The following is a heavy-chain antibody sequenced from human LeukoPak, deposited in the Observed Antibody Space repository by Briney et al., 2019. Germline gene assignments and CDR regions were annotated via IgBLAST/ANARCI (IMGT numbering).Heavy chain of an antibody. Sequence: GGSLRLSCAASGFTFSSYAMSWVRQAPGKGLEWVSAISGSGGSTNYADSVKGRFTISRDNSKNTLYLQMNSLRAEDTAVYYCAKDGLYYYDSSGYTDYWGQGTLVTVSS. J-gene: IGHJ4*02. CDR2: ISGSGGST. V-gene: IGHV3-23*01. CDR3: AKDGLYYYDSSGYTDY. D-gene: IGHD3-22*01. CDR1: GFTFSSYA.